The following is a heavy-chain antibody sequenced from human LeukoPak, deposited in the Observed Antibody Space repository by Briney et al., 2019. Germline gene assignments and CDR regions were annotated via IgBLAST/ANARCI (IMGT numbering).Heavy chain of an antibody. Sequence: GGSLRLSCAASGFTFSNYGMSWARQAPGKGLEWVSVISVVGGTTYYADSVKGRFTISRDNSKNTVFLQMNSLRAEDTAVYYCAKVDCSGGSCYGFSYFYYGMDVWGQGTTVTVSS. CDR3: AKVDCSGGSCYGFSYFYYGMDV. D-gene: IGHD2-15*01. CDR2: ISVVGGTT. V-gene: IGHV3-23*01. CDR1: GFTFSNYG. J-gene: IGHJ6*02.